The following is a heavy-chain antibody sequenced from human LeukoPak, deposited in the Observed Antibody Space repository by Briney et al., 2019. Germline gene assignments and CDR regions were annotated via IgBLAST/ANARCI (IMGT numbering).Heavy chain of an antibody. D-gene: IGHD3-3*01. J-gene: IGHJ5*02. CDR3: ARDRLHYDSPNWFDP. CDR2: ISSSSNTI. Sequence: PGGSLRLSCAASGFTFSSYSMNWVRRAPGKGLEWVSYISSSSNTIYYADSLKGRFTISRDNARNSLYLQMNSLRAEDTAVYYCARDRLHYDSPNWFDPWGQGTLVTASS. CDR1: GFTFSSYS. V-gene: IGHV3-48*01.